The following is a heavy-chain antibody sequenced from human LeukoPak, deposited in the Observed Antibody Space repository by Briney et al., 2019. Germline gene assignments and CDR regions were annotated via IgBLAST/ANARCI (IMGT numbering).Heavy chain of an antibody. V-gene: IGHV4-59*01. CDR3: ARAGGDVVVPAAMGWFDP. CDR1: GGSISSYY. CDR2: IYYSGST. D-gene: IGHD2-2*01. J-gene: IGHJ5*02. Sequence: SGTLSLTCTVSGGSISSYYWSWIRQPPGKGLEWIGYIYYSGSTNYNPSLKSRVTISVDTSKNQFSLKLSSVTAADTAVYYCARAGGDVVVPAAMGWFDPWGQGTLVTVSS.